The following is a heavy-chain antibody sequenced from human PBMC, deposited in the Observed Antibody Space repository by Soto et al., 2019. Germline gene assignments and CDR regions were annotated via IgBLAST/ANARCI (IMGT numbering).Heavy chain of an antibody. V-gene: IGHV3-33*01. CDR2: IWYDGSNK. J-gene: IGHJ4*02. D-gene: IGHD5-12*01. Sequence: QVQLVESGGGVVQPGRSLRLSCAASGFTFSSYGMHWVRQAPGKGLEWVAVIWYDGSNKYYADSVKGRFTISRGNSKNTLYLQMNSLRAEDTAVYYCARAPGGYALGYWGQGTLVTVSS. CDR1: GFTFSSYG. CDR3: ARAPGGYALGY.